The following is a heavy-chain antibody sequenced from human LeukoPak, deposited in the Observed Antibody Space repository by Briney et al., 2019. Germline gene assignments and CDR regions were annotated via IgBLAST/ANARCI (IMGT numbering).Heavy chain of an antibody. D-gene: IGHD6-19*01. CDR1: GGSISSYY. CDR2: IYYSGST. CDR3: ARSWLALGIDY. V-gene: IGHV4-59*05. Sequence: PSETLSLTCTVSGGSISSYYWSWIRQPPGKGLEWIGSIYYSGSTYYNPSLKSRVTISVDTSKNQFSLKLSSVTAADTAVYYCARSWLALGIDYWGQGTLVTVSS. J-gene: IGHJ4*02.